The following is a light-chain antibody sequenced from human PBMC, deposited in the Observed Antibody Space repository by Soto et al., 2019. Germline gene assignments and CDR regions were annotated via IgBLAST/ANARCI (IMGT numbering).Light chain of an antibody. Sequence: EIVLTQSPGPLSLSPGERATLSCRASQSLSSSYVVWYQQKPGQAPRLLIYAASRRATGIPDRFSGSGSATEYTLTISRLEPEDFAVYDCQQQGTFGQGTKLEIK. CDR1: QSLSSSY. CDR3: QQQGT. CDR2: AAS. V-gene: IGKV3-20*01. J-gene: IGKJ2*01.